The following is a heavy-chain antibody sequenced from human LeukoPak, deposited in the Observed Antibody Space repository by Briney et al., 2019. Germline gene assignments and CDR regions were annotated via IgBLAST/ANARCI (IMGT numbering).Heavy chain of an antibody. D-gene: IGHD6-19*01. CDR2: INPSGDST. CDR3: ARDGYSSGWYGTRDFGY. V-gene: IGHV1-46*01. J-gene: IGHJ4*02. CDR1: GYTFTSYY. Sequence: GASVKVSCKAFGYTFTSYYMHWVRQAPGQGLEWMGIINPSGDSTNYAQKFQGRVTMTRDMSTRTVYMDLSSLRSEDTAVYYCARDGYSSGWYGTRDFGYWGQGTLVSVSS.